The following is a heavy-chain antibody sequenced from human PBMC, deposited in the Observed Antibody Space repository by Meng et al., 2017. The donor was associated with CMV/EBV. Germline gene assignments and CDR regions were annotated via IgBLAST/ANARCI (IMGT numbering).Heavy chain of an antibody. V-gene: IGHV4-31*02. J-gene: IGHJ4*02. CDR3: ARVVEMATNAYLDY. D-gene: IGHD5-24*01. CDR1: GGSISSGGYY. Sequence: SGGSISSGGYYWSWIRQHPGKGLEWIGYIYYSGSTYYNPSLKSRVTISVDTSKNQFSLKLSSVTAADTAVYYCARVVEMATNAYLDYWGQGTLVTSPQ. CDR2: IYYSGST.